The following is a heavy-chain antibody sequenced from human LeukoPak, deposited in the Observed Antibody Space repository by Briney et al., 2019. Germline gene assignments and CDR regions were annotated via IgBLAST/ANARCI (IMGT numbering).Heavy chain of an antibody. J-gene: IGHJ4*02. CDR3: ARAITIFGVVGPRFDC. V-gene: IGHV4-59*01. Sequence: SETLSLTCTVSGDSISSYYWSWIRQPPGKGLEWIGSIFYSGSTNYNPYLKSRVTISVDTSKNQFSLRLSSVTAADTAVYYCARAITIFGVVGPRFDCWGQGTLVTVSS. D-gene: IGHD3-3*01. CDR1: GDSISSYY. CDR2: IFYSGST.